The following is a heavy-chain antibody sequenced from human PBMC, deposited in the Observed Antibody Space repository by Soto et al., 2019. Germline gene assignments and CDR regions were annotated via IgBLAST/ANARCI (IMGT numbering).Heavy chain of an antibody. Sequence: QVQLVQSGAEVKKPGASVKVSCKASGYTFTSYGISWVRQAPGQGLEWMGWISAYNGNTNYAQRLKGRVTMTTDTSTSTAYMELRSLRSDDTAVYYCASSLLVGYGLEGESDWGQGTLVTVSS. CDR2: ISAYNGNT. D-gene: IGHD5-18*01. J-gene: IGHJ4*02. V-gene: IGHV1-18*01. CDR3: ASSLLVGYGLEGESD. CDR1: GYTFTSYG.